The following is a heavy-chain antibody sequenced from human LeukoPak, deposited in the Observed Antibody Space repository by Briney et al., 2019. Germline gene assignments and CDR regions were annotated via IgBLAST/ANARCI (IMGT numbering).Heavy chain of an antibody. CDR1: GFTFSNAW. V-gene: IGHV3-15*01. D-gene: IGHD3-10*01. Sequence: GGSLRLSCAASGFTFSNAWMSWVRQAPGKGLEWVGRIKSKTDGGTTDYAAPVKGRFTISRDDSKNTLYLQMNSLKTEDTAVYYCSGPVLLWFGEDYYYYGMDVWGQGTVVTVSS. CDR3: SGPVLLWFGEDYYYYGMDV. CDR2: IKSKTDGGTT. J-gene: IGHJ6*02.